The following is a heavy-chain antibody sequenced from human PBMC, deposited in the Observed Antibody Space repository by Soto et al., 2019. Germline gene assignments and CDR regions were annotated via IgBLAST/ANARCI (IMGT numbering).Heavy chain of an antibody. CDR1: CGSFDGYY. V-gene: IGHV4-34*01. CDR3: ARQRTSVVTQAYFDS. J-gene: IGHJ4*02. D-gene: IGHD2-21*02. Sequence: SETLSLTCALYCGSFDGYYWSWIRQSPGKGLEWIGNIYHSGSTKYNPSLKSRVSLSVDTSTNQFSLKLRSVTAADTALYYCARQRTSVVTQAYFDSWGQGSLVTVSS. CDR2: IYHSGST.